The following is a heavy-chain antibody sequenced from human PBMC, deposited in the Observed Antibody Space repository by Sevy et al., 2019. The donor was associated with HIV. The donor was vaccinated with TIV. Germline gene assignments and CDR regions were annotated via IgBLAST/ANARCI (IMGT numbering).Heavy chain of an antibody. J-gene: IGHJ4*02. V-gene: IGHV3-30*02. CDR2: IQYDGSNK. CDR3: VTEGGSEGGDH. Sequence: GGSLRLSCAASGFSFSSYGMHWVRQAPGKGLEWMSYIQYDGSNKDYADSVKGRFTISRDNSKNTLYLQMNSLRVEDTAVFYCVTEGGSEGGDHWGQGTLVAVSS. D-gene: IGHD3-10*01. CDR1: GFSFSSYG.